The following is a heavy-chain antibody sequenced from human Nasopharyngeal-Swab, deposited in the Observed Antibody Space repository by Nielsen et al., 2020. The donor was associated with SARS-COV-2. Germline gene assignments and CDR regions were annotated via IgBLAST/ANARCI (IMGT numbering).Heavy chain of an antibody. Sequence: GESLKISCAASGFTFSSYGMHWVRQAPGKGLEWVAVISYDGSNKYYADSVKGRFTISRDNSKNTLYLQMNSLRAEDTAVYYCARGGTDELRSGWYFYWGQGTLVTVSS. CDR1: GFTFSSYG. CDR2: ISYDGSNK. J-gene: IGHJ4*02. CDR3: ARGGTDELRSGWYFY. D-gene: IGHD6-19*01. V-gene: IGHV3-30*03.